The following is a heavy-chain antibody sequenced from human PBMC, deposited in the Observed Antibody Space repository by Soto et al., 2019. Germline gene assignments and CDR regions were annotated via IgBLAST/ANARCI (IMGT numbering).Heavy chain of an antibody. J-gene: IGHJ4*02. CDR2: IDWDDDK. D-gene: IGHD3-10*01. V-gene: IGHV2-70*01. CDR3: ARGVGDLLWKARPYYFDY. CDR1: GFSLSTSGMC. Sequence: GAALVNPTHTLTLTCTFSGFSLSTSGMCVSLLRQPPGKALEWLALIDWDDDKYYSTSLKTRLTISKDTSKNQVVLTMTNMDPVDTATYYCARGVGDLLWKARPYYFDYWGQGTLVTVAS.